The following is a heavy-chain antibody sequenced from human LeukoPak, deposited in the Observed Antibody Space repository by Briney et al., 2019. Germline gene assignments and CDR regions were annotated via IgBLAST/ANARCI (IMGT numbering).Heavy chain of an antibody. V-gene: IGHV3-23*01. J-gene: IGHJ6*04. Sequence: GGSLRLSCAASGFTFSSYAMSWVRRAPGKGLEWVSAISGSGGSTYYADSVKGRFTISRDNSKNTLYLQMNSLRAEDTAVYYCAKDFNVLLWFGEPRLYGMDVWGKGTTVTVSS. D-gene: IGHD3-10*01. CDR1: GFTFSSYA. CDR2: ISGSGGST. CDR3: AKDFNVLLWFGEPRLYGMDV.